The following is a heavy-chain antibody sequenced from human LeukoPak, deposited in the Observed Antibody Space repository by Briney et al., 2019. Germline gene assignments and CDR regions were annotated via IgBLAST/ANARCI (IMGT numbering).Heavy chain of an antibody. CDR2: IYYSGST. V-gene: IGHV4-30-4*08. Sequence: PSETLSLTCTVSGGSISSGGYYWSWIRQHPGKGLEWIGYIYYSGSTHYNPSLKSRVTISVDTSKNQFSLKLSSVTAADTAVYYCAGGNSGAFDYWGQGTLVTVSS. D-gene: IGHD4-23*01. J-gene: IGHJ4*02. CDR1: GGSISSGGYY. CDR3: AGGNSGAFDY.